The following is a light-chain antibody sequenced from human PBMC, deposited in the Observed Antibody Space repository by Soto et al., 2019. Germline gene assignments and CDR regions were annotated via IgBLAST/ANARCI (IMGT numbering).Light chain of an antibody. CDR3: QQYGNSPPFT. CDR2: DTS. Sequence: EMVLPQSPGTLSLSPGERATLSCRASQSISSNYLGWYQQKPGQAPRLLIYDTSSRATGIPDRFSGSGSGTDSTITISRLEPEDFAVYYCQQYGNSPPFTFGQGTKLEI. V-gene: IGKV3-20*01. CDR1: QSISSNY. J-gene: IGKJ2*01.